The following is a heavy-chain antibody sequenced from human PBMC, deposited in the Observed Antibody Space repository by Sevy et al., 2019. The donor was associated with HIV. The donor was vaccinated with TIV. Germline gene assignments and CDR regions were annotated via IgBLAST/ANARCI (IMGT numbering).Heavy chain of an antibody. CDR3: AKSLGPGFDY. V-gene: IGHV3-23*01. J-gene: IGHJ4*02. CDR1: GFTFSSYA. Sequence: GGSLRLSCAASGFTFSSYAMSWVRQAPGKGLEWVSAISGSGGRTYYADSEKGRFTISRDNSKNTLYLQMNRLRAEDTAVYYCAKSLGPGFDYWGQGTLVTVSS. CDR2: ISGSGGRT.